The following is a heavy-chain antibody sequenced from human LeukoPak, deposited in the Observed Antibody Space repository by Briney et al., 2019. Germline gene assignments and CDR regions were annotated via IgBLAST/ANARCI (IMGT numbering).Heavy chain of an antibody. V-gene: IGHV1-69*01. J-gene: IGHJ6*03. CDR2: IIPILGTA. CDR1: GDTFISYA. CDR3: GRFSGWDYYYYYMDV. D-gene: IGHD3-10*01. Sequence: ASVKDSCKASGDTFISYATSWVRQAPGQGLGWMGGIIPILGTANSAQKFQGTVTITADEFTSTAYMELSSPRTEETALYYPGRFSGWDYYYYYMDVWGKGTTVTVSS.